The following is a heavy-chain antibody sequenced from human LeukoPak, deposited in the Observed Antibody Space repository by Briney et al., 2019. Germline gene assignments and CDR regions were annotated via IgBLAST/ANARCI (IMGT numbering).Heavy chain of an antibody. CDR2: IYTSGST. CDR1: GGSISSYY. D-gene: IGHD6-13*01. CDR3: ARDGQQQLVLGGAFDI. J-gene: IGHJ3*02. Sequence: SETLSLTCTVSGGSISSYYWSWIRQPAGKELEWIGRIYTSGSTNYNPSLKSRVTMSVDTSKNQFSLKLSSVTAADTAVYYCARDGQQQLVLGGAFDIWGQGTMVTVSS. V-gene: IGHV4-4*07.